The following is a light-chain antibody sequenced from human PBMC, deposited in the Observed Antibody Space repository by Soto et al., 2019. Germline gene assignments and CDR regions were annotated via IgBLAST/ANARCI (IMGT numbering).Light chain of an antibody. CDR3: YSFTTSNTYV. J-gene: IGLJ1*01. V-gene: IGLV2-18*02. Sequence: QSALTQPPSVSGSPGQSVTISCSGTSSDVGSYNHVSWYQQAPGTAPKVMIYEVSNRPSGVPDRFSGSKSGNTASLTISGLQPEDEADYYCYSFTTSNTYVFVTGTKLTVL. CDR1: SSDVGSYNH. CDR2: EVS.